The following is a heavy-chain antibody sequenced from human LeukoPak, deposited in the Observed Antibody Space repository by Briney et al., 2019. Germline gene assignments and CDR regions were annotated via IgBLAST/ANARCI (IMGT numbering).Heavy chain of an antibody. CDR1: GFTFSSYS. CDR3: ARGYCSGGSCYRPYYFDY. CDR2: ISSSSSYI. D-gene: IGHD2-15*01. Sequence: PGGSLRLSCAASGFTFSSYSMNWVRQAPGKGLEWVSSISSSSSYIYYADSVKGRFTISRDNAKNSLYLQMNSLRAEDTAVYYCARGYCSGGSCYRPYYFDYWGQGTLVTVSS. V-gene: IGHV3-21*01. J-gene: IGHJ4*02.